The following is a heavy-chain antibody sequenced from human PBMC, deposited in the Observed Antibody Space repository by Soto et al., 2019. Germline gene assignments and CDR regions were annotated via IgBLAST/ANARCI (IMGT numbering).Heavy chain of an antibody. CDR1: GYTFTSYY. CDR2: INPSGGST. V-gene: IGHV1-46*03. Sequence: QVQLVQSGAEVKKPGASVKVSCKASGYTFTSYYMHWVRQAPGQGLEWMGIINPSGGSTSYAQKVQGRVTMTRDKSTSTVYMELSSLRSEDTAVYYCARALIMYYDILPGYPPPGYWGQGTLVTVSS. J-gene: IGHJ4*02. CDR3: ARALIMYYDILPGYPPPGY. D-gene: IGHD3-9*01.